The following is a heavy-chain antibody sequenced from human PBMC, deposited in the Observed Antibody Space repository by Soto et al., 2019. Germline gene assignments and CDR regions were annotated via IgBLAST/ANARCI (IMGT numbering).Heavy chain of an antibody. CDR3: AIDVYDILTGPYYYVIYV. CDR1: GYTFTGYY. J-gene: IGHJ6*02. CDR2: INPNSGGT. D-gene: IGHD3-9*01. Sequence: VSSVKVSCKASGYTFTGYYMHWVRQAPGQGNEWMGWINPNSGGTNYAQKFQGRVTMTRDTSISTAYMELSRLRSDDTAGYYCAIDVYDILTGPYYYVIYVWAQRSAVTVS. V-gene: IGHV1-2*02.